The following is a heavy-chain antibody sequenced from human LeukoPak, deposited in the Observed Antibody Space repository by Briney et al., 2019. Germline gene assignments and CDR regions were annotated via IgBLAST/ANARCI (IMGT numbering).Heavy chain of an antibody. Sequence: GGSLRLSCPASGFTFSSYAMSWVRQAPGKGLEWVSVISGSGGSTHYADSVKGRFTISRDNSKNTLYLQMNSLRAEDTAVYYCAKFYGSGTYVYYYYGSDAWGQGTTVTVSS. J-gene: IGHJ6*02. CDR2: ISGSGGST. CDR1: GFTFSSYA. D-gene: IGHD3-10*01. V-gene: IGHV3-23*01. CDR3: AKFYGSGTYVYYYYGSDA.